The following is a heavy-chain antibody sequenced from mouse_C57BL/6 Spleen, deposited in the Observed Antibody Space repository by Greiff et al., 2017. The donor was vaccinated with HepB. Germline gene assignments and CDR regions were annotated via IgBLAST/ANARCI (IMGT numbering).Heavy chain of an antibody. CDR2: IYPGDGDT. CDR1: GYAFSSYW. D-gene: IGHD2-5*01. CDR3: ARSLYYSNQYYFDY. J-gene: IGHJ2*01. Sequence: QVQLKESGAELVKPGASVKISCKASGYAFSSYWMNWVKQRPGKGLEWIGQIYPGDGDTNYNGKFKGKATLTADKSSSTAYMQLSSLTSEDSAVYFCARSLYYSNQYYFDYWGQGTTLTVSS. V-gene: IGHV1-80*01.